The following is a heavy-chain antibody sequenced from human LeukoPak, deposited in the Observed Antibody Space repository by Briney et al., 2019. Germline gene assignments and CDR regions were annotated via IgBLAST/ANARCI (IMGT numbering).Heavy chain of an antibody. J-gene: IGHJ4*02. V-gene: IGHV1-2*02. Sequence: ASVNVSCKASGYTFTGYYIHWVRQAPGQGLEWMGWINPDRGGTYYAQKFQGRVTMTRDTSISAAYMELSRLRSDDTAVYYCARDTSGWYNYWGQGTLVTVSS. CDR1: GYTFTGYY. CDR2: INPDRGGT. D-gene: IGHD6-19*01. CDR3: ARDTSGWYNY.